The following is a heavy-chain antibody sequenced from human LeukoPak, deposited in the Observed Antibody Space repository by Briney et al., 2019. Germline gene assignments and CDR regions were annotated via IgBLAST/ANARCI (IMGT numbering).Heavy chain of an antibody. CDR3: AKDLGSYGRGVFDY. CDR1: GFTFRSYG. D-gene: IGHD5-18*01. CDR2: IRDDGSSK. J-gene: IGHJ4*02. V-gene: IGHV3-30*02. Sequence: PGGSLRLSCAASGFTFRSYGMHWVRQAPGKGLEWVSFIRDDGSSKYYADSVKGRFTISRDNSKNTLYLQMNSLRADDTAVYYCAKDLGSYGRGVFDYWGQGTPVTVSS.